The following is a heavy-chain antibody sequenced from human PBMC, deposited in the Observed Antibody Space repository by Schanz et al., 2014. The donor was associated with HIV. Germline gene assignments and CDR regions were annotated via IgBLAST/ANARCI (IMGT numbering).Heavy chain of an antibody. CDR1: GGTFSNYA. CDR2: IIPVSGTA. J-gene: IGHJ3*02. CDR3: ARERFDTVIWWGDAFLI. V-gene: IGHV1-69*06. D-gene: IGHD5-18*01. Sequence: QVQLVQSGAEVKKPGSSVNVSCKTSGGTFSNYAISWVRQAPGQGLEWMGGIIPVSGTASYAQMFQGRVKIIADKSTSTAYMELSSLRSEDTAMYYCARERFDTVIWWGDAFLIWGRGTMVTVSS.